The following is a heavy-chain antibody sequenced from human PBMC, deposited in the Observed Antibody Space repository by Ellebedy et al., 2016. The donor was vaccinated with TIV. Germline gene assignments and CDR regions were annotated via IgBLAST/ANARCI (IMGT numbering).Heavy chain of an antibody. Sequence: SETLSLTCAVSGGSISSGGYSWSWIRQPPGKGLEWIGYIYHSGSTNYNPSLKSRVTISVDRSKNQFSLKLSSVTAADTAVYYCARRNCGGDCYGMDVWGQGTTVTVS. V-gene: IGHV4-30-2*01. CDR3: ARRNCGGDCYGMDV. CDR2: IYHSGST. D-gene: IGHD2-21*01. CDR1: GGSISSGGYS. J-gene: IGHJ6*02.